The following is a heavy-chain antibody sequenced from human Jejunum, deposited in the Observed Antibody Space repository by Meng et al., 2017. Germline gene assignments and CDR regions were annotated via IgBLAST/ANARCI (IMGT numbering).Heavy chain of an antibody. Sequence: EVQLVESGGGLAKPGGSLRLSCAASGFTFSDYPMAWVRQSPGKGLDWVSSISTAGNYIYYADSLKGRSTISRDNAKNSLYLEMNTLTAEDTAVYYCVRNSGWFDFWGQGALVTVSS. V-gene: IGHV3-21*01. CDR3: VRNSGWFDF. D-gene: IGHD5-12*01. J-gene: IGHJ4*02. CDR2: ISTAGNYI. CDR1: GFTFSDYP.